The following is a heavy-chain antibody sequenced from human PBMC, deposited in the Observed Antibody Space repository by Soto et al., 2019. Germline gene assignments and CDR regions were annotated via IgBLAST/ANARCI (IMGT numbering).Heavy chain of an antibody. CDR3: ARDGWGDSSGYYYGYYFDY. CDR2: ISAYNGNT. Sequence: ASVKVSCKASGYTFTSYGISWVRQAPGQGLEWMGWISAYNGNTNYAQKLQGRVTMTTDTSTSTAYMELRSLRSDDTAVYYCARDGWGDSSGYYYGYYFDYWGQGTLVTVSS. D-gene: IGHD3-22*01. V-gene: IGHV1-18*01. J-gene: IGHJ4*02. CDR1: GYTFTSYG.